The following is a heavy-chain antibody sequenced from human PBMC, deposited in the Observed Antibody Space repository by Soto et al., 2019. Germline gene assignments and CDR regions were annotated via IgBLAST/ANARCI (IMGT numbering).Heavy chain of an antibody. CDR2: MNPNSGNT. V-gene: IGHV1-8*01. D-gene: IGHD3-22*01. J-gene: IGHJ4*02. CDR1: GYTFTSYD. Sequence: QVQLVQSGAEVKKPGASVKVSCKASGYTFTSYDINWVRQATGQGLEWMGWMNPNSGNTGYAQKXXGRVTMTSNTXXSXAXXELSSLRSEDTAVYYCARVRTYDSSGYYYSPHFDYWGQGTLVTVSS. CDR3: ARVRTYDSSGYYYSPHFDY.